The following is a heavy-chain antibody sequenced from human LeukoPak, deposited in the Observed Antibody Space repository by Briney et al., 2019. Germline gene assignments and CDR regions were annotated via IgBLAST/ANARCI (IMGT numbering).Heavy chain of an antibody. CDR2: INAGNGNT. CDR1: GYTFTSYV. D-gene: IGHD3-22*01. CDR3: ARDAYYYDSSGYYYESYNWFDP. Sequence: ASVKVSCKASGYTFTSYVMHWVRQAPGQRLEWMGWINAGNGNTKYSQKFQGRVTITRDTSASTAYMELSSLRSEDTAVYYCARDAYYYDSSGYYYESYNWFDPWGQGTLVTVSS. V-gene: IGHV1-3*01. J-gene: IGHJ5*02.